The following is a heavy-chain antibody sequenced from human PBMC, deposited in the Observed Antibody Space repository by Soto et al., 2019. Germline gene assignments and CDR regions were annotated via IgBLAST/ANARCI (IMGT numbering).Heavy chain of an antibody. CDR3: ARIVAGGVIVDDAFYI. V-gene: IGHV2-5*05. CDR2: IYWDDDK. CDR1: GLSLSTSGVG. J-gene: IGHJ3*02. Sequence: QITLKESGPTLVNPTQNLTLTCTFSGLSLSTSGVGVGWIRQPPGKALEWLALIYWDDDKRYGPSPKSRLTITKDTSKNQLVHTMTNMDPVDTPTYYCARIVAGGVIVDDAFYIWGQGTMVTAAS. D-gene: IGHD3-16*02.